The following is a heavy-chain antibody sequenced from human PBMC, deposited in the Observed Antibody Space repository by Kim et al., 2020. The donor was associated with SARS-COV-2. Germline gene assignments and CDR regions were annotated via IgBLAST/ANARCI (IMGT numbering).Heavy chain of an antibody. CDR3: ARGVTGLRYIDY. J-gene: IGHJ4*02. CDR1: GGSISSSSYY. CDR2: IYYSGST. Sequence: SETLSLTCTVSGGSISSSSYYWGWIRQPPGKGLEWIGSIYYSGSTYYNPSLKSRVTISVDTSKNQFSLKLSSVTAADTAVYYCARGVTGLRYIDYWGQGTLVTVSS. D-gene: IGHD2-21*02. V-gene: IGHV4-39*01.